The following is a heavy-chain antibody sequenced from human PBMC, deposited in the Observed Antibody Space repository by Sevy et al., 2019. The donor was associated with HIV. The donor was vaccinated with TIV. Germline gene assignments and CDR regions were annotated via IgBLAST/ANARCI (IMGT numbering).Heavy chain of an antibody. Sequence: GGSLRLSCAASGFTFNIYSMSWVRQIPGKGLEWVATLSFVFGKINHADSVKGRFTMSRHDSKNAVYLHMNNLRVKDAAIYYCAREGCTKPHDYWGQGTLVTVSS. CDR2: LSFVFGKI. J-gene: IGHJ4*02. CDR1: GFTFNIYS. CDR3: AREGCTKPHDY. V-gene: IGHV3-23*01. D-gene: IGHD2-8*01.